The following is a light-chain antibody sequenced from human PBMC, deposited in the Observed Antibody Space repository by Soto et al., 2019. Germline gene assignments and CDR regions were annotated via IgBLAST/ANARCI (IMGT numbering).Light chain of an antibody. CDR3: SSYTNKNSYIL. V-gene: IGLV2-14*01. J-gene: IGLJ2*01. CDR1: STGFGGYNY. Sequence: QSALTQPASVSGSPGQSITISCTGTSTGFGGYNYVSWYQQFPGKAPKLIIFEVSDRPSGVSDRFSGSKSGSTASLTISGLQAEDEADYYCSSYTNKNSYILFGGGTKLTVL. CDR2: EVS.